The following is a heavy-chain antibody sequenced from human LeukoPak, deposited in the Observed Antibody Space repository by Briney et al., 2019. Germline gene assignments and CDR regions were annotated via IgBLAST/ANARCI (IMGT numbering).Heavy chain of an antibody. CDR3: AGGDTVMDAYDY. V-gene: IGHV4-34*01. CDR2: INHGGGT. D-gene: IGHD5-18*01. Sequence: TSETLSLTCAVYGGSFSGYSWTWIRQPPGKGLEWIGEINHGGGTNYNPSLKSRVTISVDTTKNQFSLQLSSVTAADTAVYYCAGGDTVMDAYDYWSQGTLVTVSS. J-gene: IGHJ4*02. CDR1: GGSFSGYS.